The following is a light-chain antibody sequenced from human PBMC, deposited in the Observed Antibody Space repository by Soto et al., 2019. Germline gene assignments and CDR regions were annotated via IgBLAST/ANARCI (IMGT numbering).Light chain of an antibody. Sequence: QSALTQPASVSGSPGQSITISCTGTSSDVGSQNLVSWYQQHPGQAPKLMIYEVSKRPLGVSARFSASKSGNTASLTISGLPTVDEADYYCCSYGGSRAVFGGGTQLTVL. CDR2: EVS. CDR3: CSYGGSRAV. CDR1: SSDVGSQNL. J-gene: IGLJ7*01. V-gene: IGLV2-23*02.